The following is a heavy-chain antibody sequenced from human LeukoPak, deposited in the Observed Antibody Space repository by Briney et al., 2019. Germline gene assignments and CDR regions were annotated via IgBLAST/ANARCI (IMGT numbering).Heavy chain of an antibody. V-gene: IGHV1-69*13. Sequence: SVKVSCKASGGTFSSYAISWVRQAPGQGLEWMGGIIPIFGTANYAQKFQGRVTITADESTSTAYMELSSLRSEDTAVYYCASPSRIAARPLYYYYMDVWGKGATVTVSS. CDR3: ASPSRIAARPLYYYYMDV. J-gene: IGHJ6*03. D-gene: IGHD6-6*01. CDR2: IIPIFGTA. CDR1: GGTFSSYA.